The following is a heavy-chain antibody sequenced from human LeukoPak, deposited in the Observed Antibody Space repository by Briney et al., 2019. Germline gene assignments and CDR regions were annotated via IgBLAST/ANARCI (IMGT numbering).Heavy chain of an antibody. CDR3: ARSASYYDSSGYWYYFDY. J-gene: IGHJ4*02. CDR2: IKQDGSEK. CDR1: GFTFSNYW. Sequence: PGGSLRLSCAASGFTFSNYWMSWVRQAPGKGLEWVAHIKQDGSEKYYVGSVKGRFTISRDNAESSLYLQMNSLRAEDTAVYYCARSASYYDSSGYWYYFDYWGQGALVTVSS. D-gene: IGHD3-22*01. V-gene: IGHV3-7*01.